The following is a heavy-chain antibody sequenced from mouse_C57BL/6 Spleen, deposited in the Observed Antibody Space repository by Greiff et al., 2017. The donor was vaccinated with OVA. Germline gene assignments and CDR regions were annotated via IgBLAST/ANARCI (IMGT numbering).Heavy chain of an antibody. CDR1: GFTFSDYG. D-gene: IGHD2-1*01. V-gene: IGHV5-17*01. Sequence: EVQVVESGGGLVKPGGSLKLSCAASGFTFSDYGMHWVRQAPEKGLEWVAYISSGSSTIYYADTVKGRFTISRDNAKNTLFLQMTSLRSEDTAMYYCARNGNPQFAYWGQGTLVTVSA. J-gene: IGHJ3*01. CDR2: ISSGSSTI. CDR3: ARNGNPQFAY.